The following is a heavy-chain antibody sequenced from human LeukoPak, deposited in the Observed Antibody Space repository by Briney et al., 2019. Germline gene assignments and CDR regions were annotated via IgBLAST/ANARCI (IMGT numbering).Heavy chain of an antibody. Sequence: GGSLRLSCAASEFTFSRHAMSWVRQAPGRGLEWVSVIRGSGGSTNYADSVKGRFTISRDNSKNTLYLQMNSLRAEDTARYYCAKDLQPYCSGTSCNDYWGQGTLVTVSS. CDR2: IRGSGGST. CDR3: AKDLQPYCSGTSCNDY. J-gene: IGHJ4*02. V-gene: IGHV3-23*01. CDR1: EFTFSRHA. D-gene: IGHD2-2*01.